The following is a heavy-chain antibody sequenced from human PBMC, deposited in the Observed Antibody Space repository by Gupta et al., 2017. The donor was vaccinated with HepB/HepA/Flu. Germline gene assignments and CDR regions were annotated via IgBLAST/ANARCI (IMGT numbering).Heavy chain of an antibody. CDR1: GFTFSNAW. CDR2: IKSKTDGGTT. Sequence: EVQLVESGRGLVKPGGSLRLSCAASGFTFSNAWMSWVRQAPGKGLEWVGRIKSKTDGGTTDYAAPVKGRFTISRDDSKNTLYLQMNSLKTEDTAVYYCTTEITIFGVDKQDAFDIWGQGTMVTVSS. J-gene: IGHJ3*02. V-gene: IGHV3-15*01. D-gene: IGHD3-3*01. CDR3: TTEITIFGVDKQDAFDI.